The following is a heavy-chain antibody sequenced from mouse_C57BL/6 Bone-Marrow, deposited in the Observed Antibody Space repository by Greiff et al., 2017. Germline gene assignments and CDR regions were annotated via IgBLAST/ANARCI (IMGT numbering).Heavy chain of an antibody. V-gene: IGHV1-15*01. J-gene: IGHJ3*01. Sequence: VQLLQSGAELVRPGASVTLSCKASGYTFTDYEMHWVKQTPVPGLEWIGAFDPETGGPAYNQKFKGKAILTADKSYSTAYMELRSLTSEYSADYYCTRRLTGAPFAYWGQGTMVTVSA. CDR3: TRRLTGAPFAY. D-gene: IGHD4-1*01. CDR2: FDPETGGP. CDR1: GYTFTDYE.